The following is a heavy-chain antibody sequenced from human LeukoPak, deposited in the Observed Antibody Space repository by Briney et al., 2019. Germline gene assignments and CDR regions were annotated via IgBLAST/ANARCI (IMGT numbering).Heavy chain of an antibody. V-gene: IGHV1-69*06. CDR3: ARDSITFGGVIVSQPHGVAFDY. D-gene: IGHD3-16*02. J-gene: IGHJ4*02. CDR1: GGTFSSYA. CDR2: IIPIFGTA. Sequence: GASVKVSCKASGGTFSSYAISWVRQAPGQGLEWMGGIIPIFGTANYVQKFQGRVTITADKSTSTAYMELSSLRSEDTAVYYCARDSITFGGVIVSQPHGVAFDYWGQGTLVTVSS.